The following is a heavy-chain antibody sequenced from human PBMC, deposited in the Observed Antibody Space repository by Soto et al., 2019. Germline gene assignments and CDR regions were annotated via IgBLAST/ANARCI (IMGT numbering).Heavy chain of an antibody. D-gene: IGHD6-19*01. CDR1: GGSIRDTIYY. V-gene: IGHV4-39*01. Sequence: LETLSLTCTVSGGSIRDTIYYWGWIRQPPGKGLEWIGSIHYSGSTHYNPSLKSRVTISVDPSKSQFSLNLTSVTPADTSVYYCARHMRAVAATLAYWGQGTVVTVSS. J-gene: IGHJ4*02. CDR2: IHYSGST. CDR3: ARHMRAVAATLAY.